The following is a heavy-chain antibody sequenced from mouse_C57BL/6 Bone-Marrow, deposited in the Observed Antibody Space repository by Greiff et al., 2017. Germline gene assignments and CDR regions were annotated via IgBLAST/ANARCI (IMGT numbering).Heavy chain of an antibody. CDR2: IDPENGDT. J-gene: IGHJ2*01. CDR1: GFNIKDDY. CDR3: TSITTLVTGYFDY. Sequence: EVQLQQSGAELVRPGASVKLSCTASGFNIKDDYMHWVKQRPEQGLEWIGWIDPENGDTEYASKFQGKATITADTSSNTAYLQLSSLTSEDTAVYYCTSITTLVTGYFDYWGQGTTLTVSS. V-gene: IGHV14-4*01. D-gene: IGHD1-1*01.